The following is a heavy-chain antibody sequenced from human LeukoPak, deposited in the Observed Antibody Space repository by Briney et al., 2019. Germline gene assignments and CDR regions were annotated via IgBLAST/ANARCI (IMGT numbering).Heavy chain of an antibody. CDR2: ISSVMVHI. CDR1: GFTLSSYS. CDR3: ARDVKIGGHIVY. D-gene: IGHD2-15*01. J-gene: IGHJ4*02. Sequence: GGSLRLSCADSGFTLSSYSTNWVRQAPGKGLEWVASISSVMVHISYTDSVRGRFTISRDNVKNSLSLQINNVRVDNTAVYYCARDVKIGGHIVYWGEGTLFTVSS. V-gene: IGHV3-21*01.